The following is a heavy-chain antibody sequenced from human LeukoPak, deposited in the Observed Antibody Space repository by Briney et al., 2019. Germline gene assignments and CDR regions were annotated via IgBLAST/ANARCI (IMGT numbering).Heavy chain of an antibody. D-gene: IGHD2-2*02. CDR1: GYTFTSYA. Sequence: ASVKVSCKASGYTFTSYAMHWVRQAPGQRLEWMGWINAGNGNTKYSQKFQGRVTITRDTSASTAYMELSSLRSEDTAVYYCARDLGYCSSTSCYTVYYYGMDVWGQGTTVTVSS. CDR2: INAGNGNT. V-gene: IGHV1-3*01. CDR3: ARDLGYCSSTSCYTVYYYGMDV. J-gene: IGHJ6*02.